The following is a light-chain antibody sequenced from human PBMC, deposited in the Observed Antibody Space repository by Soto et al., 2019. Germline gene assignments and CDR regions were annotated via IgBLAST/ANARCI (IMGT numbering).Light chain of an antibody. Sequence: QSVLTQPPSASGTPGQRVTISFSGSTSNIGTNPINWYQQLPGTAPKLLMFGNDQRPSGVPDRFSGSKSGTSASLAVSGLQSEDEADYFCETWDDSLNGYVFGTGTKLTVL. CDR3: ETWDDSLNGYV. CDR2: GND. V-gene: IGLV1-44*01. CDR1: TSNIGTNP. J-gene: IGLJ1*01.